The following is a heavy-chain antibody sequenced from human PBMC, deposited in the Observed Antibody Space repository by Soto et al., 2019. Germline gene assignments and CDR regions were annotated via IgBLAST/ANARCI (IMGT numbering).Heavy chain of an antibody. CDR3: AKDHKAVVVITRGFDY. CDR1: GFTFSSYG. V-gene: IGHV3-30*18. J-gene: IGHJ4*02. CDR2: ISYDGSNK. Sequence: GGPLRLYCAASGFTFSSYGMHWVRQAPGKGLEWVAVISYDGSNKYYADSVKGRFTISRDNSKNTLYLQMNSLRAEDTAVYYCAKDHKAVVVITRGFDYWGQGTLVTVSS. D-gene: IGHD3-22*01.